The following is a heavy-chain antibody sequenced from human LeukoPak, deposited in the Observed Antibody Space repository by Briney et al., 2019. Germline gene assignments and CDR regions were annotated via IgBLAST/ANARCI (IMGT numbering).Heavy chain of an antibody. CDR3: ARGLTYYYDSSGYHGDAFDI. V-gene: IGHV3-53*01. J-gene: IGHJ3*02. Sequence: GGSLRLSCTVSGFTVSSNSMSWVRQAPGKGLEWVSFIYSDNTHYSDSVKGRFTISRDNSKNTLYLQMNSLRAEDTAVYYCARGLTYYYDSSGYHGDAFDIWGQGTMVTVSS. CDR1: GFTVSSNS. CDR2: IYSDNT. D-gene: IGHD3-22*01.